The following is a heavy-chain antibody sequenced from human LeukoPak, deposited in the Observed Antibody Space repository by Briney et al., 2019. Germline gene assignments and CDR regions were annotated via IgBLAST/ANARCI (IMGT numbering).Heavy chain of an antibody. D-gene: IGHD3-22*01. J-gene: IGHJ4*02. CDR2: ISGSGGST. CDR1: GFTFSSYA. Sequence: PGGSLRLSCAASGFTFSSYAMSWVRQAPGKGLEWVSAISGSGGSTYYADSVKGRFTISRDNSKNTLYLQMNSLRAEDTAVYYCAKSSQAQDSSGYYYPFDYWGQGTLVTVSS. V-gene: IGHV3-23*01. CDR3: AKSSQAQDSSGYYYPFDY.